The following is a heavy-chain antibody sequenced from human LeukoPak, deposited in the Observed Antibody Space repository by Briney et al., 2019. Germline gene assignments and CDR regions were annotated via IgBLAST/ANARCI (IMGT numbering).Heavy chain of an antibody. J-gene: IGHJ4*02. CDR1: GYTFTSYD. CDR2: IIPIFGTA. D-gene: IGHD3-22*01. V-gene: IGHV1-69*13. Sequence: SVKVSCKASGYTFTSYDINWVRQAPGQGLEWMGGIIPIFGTANYAQKFQGRVTITADESTSTAYMELSSLRSEDTAVYYCARVNLGSSGYYLYYFDYWGQGTLVTVSS. CDR3: ARVNLGSSGYYLYYFDY.